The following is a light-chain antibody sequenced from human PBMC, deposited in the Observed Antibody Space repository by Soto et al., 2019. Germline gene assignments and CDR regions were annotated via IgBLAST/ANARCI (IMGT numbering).Light chain of an antibody. CDR3: QHYNSYSEA. J-gene: IGKJ1*01. CDR1: QTISSW. Sequence: DIQMTQSPSTLSGSVGDRVTITCRASQTISSWLAWYQQKPGKAPKLLIYKASTLKSGVPSRFSGSGSGTEFTLTISRLQPDYFATYYCQHYNSYSEAFGQGTKVDI. V-gene: IGKV1-5*03. CDR2: KAS.